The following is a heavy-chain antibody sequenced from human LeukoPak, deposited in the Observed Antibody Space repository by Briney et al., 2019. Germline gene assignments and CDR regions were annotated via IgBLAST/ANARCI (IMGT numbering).Heavy chain of an antibody. J-gene: IGHJ4*02. CDR2: IRYDGSNK. D-gene: IGHD1-26*01. V-gene: IGHV3-30*02. Sequence: GGSLRLSCAASGFTFSSYGMHWVRQAPGKGLEWVAFIRYDGSNKYYADSVKGRFTISRDNSKNTLYLQMNSLRAEDTAVYYCAKGIVGATRVRYYFDYWGQGTLVTVSS. CDR1: GFTFSSYG. CDR3: AKGIVGATRVRYYFDY.